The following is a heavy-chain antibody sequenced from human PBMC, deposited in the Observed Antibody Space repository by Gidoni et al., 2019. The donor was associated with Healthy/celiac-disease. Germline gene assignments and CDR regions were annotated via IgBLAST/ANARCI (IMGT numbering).Heavy chain of an antibody. CDR3: AKSRRGTHYGMDV. D-gene: IGHD3-10*01. V-gene: IGHV3-23*01. J-gene: IGHJ6*02. CDR1: GFTFSSYA. CDR2: ISGSGGST. Sequence: EVQLLESGGGLVQPGGSMRLSCADSGFTFSSYAMSWVRQAPGKGREWVSAISGSGGSTYYADSVKGRFTISRDNSKNTLYLQMNSLRAEDTAVYYCAKSRRGTHYGMDVWGQGTTVTVSS.